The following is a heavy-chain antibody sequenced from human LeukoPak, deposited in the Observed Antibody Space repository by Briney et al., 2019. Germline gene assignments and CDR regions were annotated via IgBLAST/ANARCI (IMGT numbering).Heavy chain of an antibody. Sequence: ASVKVSCKASGGTFSSYAINWVRQAPGQGLEWMGRIIPMLGTVNYAQKFQGRVTIIADKFTSTAYMELSSLRSEDTAVYYCATDLLGDYMDVWGKGTTVTVSS. D-gene: IGHD2-15*01. V-gene: IGHV1-69*04. CDR1: GGTFSSYA. CDR3: ATDLLGDYMDV. J-gene: IGHJ6*03. CDR2: IIPMLGTV.